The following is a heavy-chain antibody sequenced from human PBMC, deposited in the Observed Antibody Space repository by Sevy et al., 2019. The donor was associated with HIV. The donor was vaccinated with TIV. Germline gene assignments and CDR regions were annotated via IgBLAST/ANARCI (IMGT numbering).Heavy chain of an antibody. CDR1: GGTFSSYA. CDR2: IVPIFGTA. V-gene: IGHV1-69*13. CDR3: AKGSVVVTIFDYYMDV. J-gene: IGHJ6*03. Sequence: ASVKVSCKASGGTFSSYAISWVRQAPGQGLEWMGRIVPIFGTANYAQKFQSRVTITADESTSTAYMELSSLRSEDTDVYYCAKGSVVVTIFDYYMDVWGKGTTVTVSS. D-gene: IGHD3-22*01.